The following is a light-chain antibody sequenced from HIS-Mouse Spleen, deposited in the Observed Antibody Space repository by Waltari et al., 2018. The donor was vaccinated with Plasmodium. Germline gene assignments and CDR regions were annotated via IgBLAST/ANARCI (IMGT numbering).Light chain of an antibody. CDR3: QQYNGNPYT. V-gene: IGKV4-1*01. Sequence: DIVMTQSPDTLSASLGERATITCKSSQSVLYSSNNNNYLAWYQQKPGQPPKLLIYWASTLETGVPERFSGSGSGTDFTLTISSLQAEDVAVYYCQQYNGNPYTFGQGTKLEIK. CDR2: WAS. J-gene: IGKJ2*01. CDR1: QSVLYSSNNNNY.